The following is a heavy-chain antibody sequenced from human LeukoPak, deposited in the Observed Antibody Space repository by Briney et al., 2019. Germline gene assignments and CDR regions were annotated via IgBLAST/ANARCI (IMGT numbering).Heavy chain of an antibody. CDR1: GGSFSGYY. V-gene: IGHV4-34*01. CDR3: AIQPGYSYGYNY. D-gene: IGHD5-18*01. Sequence: PSETLSLTCAVYGGSFSGYYWSWIRQPPGKGLEWIGEINHSGSTNYNPSLKSRVTISVDTSKNQFSLKLSSVTAADTAVYYCAIQPGYSYGYNYWGQGTLVTVSS. J-gene: IGHJ4*02. CDR2: INHSGST.